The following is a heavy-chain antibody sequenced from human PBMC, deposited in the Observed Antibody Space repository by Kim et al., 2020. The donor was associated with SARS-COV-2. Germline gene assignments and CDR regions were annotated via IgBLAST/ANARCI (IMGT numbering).Heavy chain of an antibody. J-gene: IGHJ5*02. D-gene: IGHD3-22*01. CDR1: GYSFTSWW. CDR2: IDPSDSYT. Sequence: GESLKISCKGSGYSFTSWWISWVRQMPGKGLEWMGRIDPSDSYTNYRPSFQGHVTISADKSISTAYLQWSSLKASDTAMYYCARSFRDSSAYYLNWFDPWDQATLVTVTS. V-gene: IGHV5-10-1*01. CDR3: ARSFRDSSAYYLNWFDP.